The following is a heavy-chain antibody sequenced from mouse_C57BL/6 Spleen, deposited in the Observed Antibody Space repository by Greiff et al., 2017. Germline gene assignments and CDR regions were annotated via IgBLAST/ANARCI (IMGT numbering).Heavy chain of an antibody. D-gene: IGHD1-1*01. J-gene: IGHJ2*01. CDR2: INPNNGGT. Sequence: EVQLQQSGPELVKPGASVKISCKASGYTFTDYYMNWVKQSHGKSLEWIGDINPNNGGTSYNQKFKGKATLTVDKSSSTAYMELRSLTSEDSAVYYCARQDGSRSYYFDYWGQGTTLTVSS. CDR1: GYTFTDYY. V-gene: IGHV1-26*01. CDR3: ARQDGSRSYYFDY.